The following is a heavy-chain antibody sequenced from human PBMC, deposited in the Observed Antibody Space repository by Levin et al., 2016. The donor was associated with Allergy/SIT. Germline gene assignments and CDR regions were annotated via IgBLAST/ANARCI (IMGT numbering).Heavy chain of an antibody. Sequence: GGSLRLSCAASGFTFSNYAMIWVRQAPGKGLKWVSSIATSVDEIYYADSVKGRFTISRDNSKNTLYLQMNSLTAEDTAVYYCARGRGSTLLHYYFDYWGPGNPGHRLL. J-gene: IGHJ4*02. CDR3: ARGRGSTLLHYYFDY. V-gene: IGHV3-23*01. CDR2: IATSVDEI. D-gene: IGHD6-13*01. CDR1: GFTFSNYA.